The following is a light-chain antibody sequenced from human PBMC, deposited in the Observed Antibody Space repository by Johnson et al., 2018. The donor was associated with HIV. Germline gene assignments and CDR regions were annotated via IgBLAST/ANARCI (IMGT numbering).Light chain of an antibody. CDR1: SSNVGSNS. J-gene: IGLJ1*01. V-gene: IGLV1-51*01. Sequence: QSVLTQPPSVSAAPGQKVTISCSGSSSNVGSNSVSWYRHFPETAPKVLIYDNDKRPSGIPDRFSASKSGTSATLGITGLQTGAAADYYCATWDGRRSVYVFGTGTKVTVL. CDR2: DND. CDR3: ATWDGRRSVYV.